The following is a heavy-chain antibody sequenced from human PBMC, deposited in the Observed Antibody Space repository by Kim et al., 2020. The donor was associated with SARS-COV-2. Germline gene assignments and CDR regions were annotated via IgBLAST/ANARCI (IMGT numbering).Heavy chain of an antibody. CDR3: ARDWTMAAASTAGFEF. J-gene: IGHJ4*02. CDR1: GGTFSNYA. CDR2: IISILGTA. V-gene: IGHV1-69*13. D-gene: IGHD6-13*01. Sequence: SVKVSCKASGGTFSNYAISWVRQAPGQGLEWMGGIISILGTANYAQRFQGRVTITADESTSTAYMELSNLRAEDTAIYYCARDWTMAAASTAGFEFWGQGTLVTVSS.